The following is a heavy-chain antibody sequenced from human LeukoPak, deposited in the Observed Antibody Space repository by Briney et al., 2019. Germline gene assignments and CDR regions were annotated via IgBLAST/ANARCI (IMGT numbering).Heavy chain of an antibody. Sequence: GGSLRLSCAASGFTFSSYGMHWVRQAPGKGLEWVAFIRYDGSNKYYADSVKGRFTISRDNSKNTLYLQMNSLRAEDTAVYYCAKAAAGPDYYYYYYMDVWGKGTTVTVSS. V-gene: IGHV3-30*02. CDR2: IRYDGSNK. D-gene: IGHD6-13*01. CDR3: AKAAAGPDYYYYYYMDV. CDR1: GFTFSSYG. J-gene: IGHJ6*03.